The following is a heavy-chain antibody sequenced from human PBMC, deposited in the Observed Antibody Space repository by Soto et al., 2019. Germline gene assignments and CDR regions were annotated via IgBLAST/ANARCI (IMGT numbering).Heavy chain of an antibody. V-gene: IGHV3-15*07. CDR3: TTDLKDSSAYYYSF. CDR1: GFTFSNSW. D-gene: IGHD3-22*01. J-gene: IGHJ4*02. Sequence: EVQLVESGGGLVKPGGSLRLSCAASGFTFSNSWMNWVRQAPGKGLEWVVRIKTKTDGGTTGYAAPVKGRFTISRDDPKNTLYLQMDSLKTEDTAMYYCTTDLKDSSAYYYSFWGQGTLVTVSS. CDR2: IKTKTDGGTT.